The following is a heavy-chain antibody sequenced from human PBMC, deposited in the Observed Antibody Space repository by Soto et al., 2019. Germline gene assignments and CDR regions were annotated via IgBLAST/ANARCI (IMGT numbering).Heavy chain of an antibody. CDR3: ARHVWLES. CDR1: GFNVNSHS. J-gene: IGHJ5*01. Sequence: DVQLVETGGGLIQPGGSLRLSCAASGFNVNSHSMNWVRQAPGKGLEWLSLIHSDSNTKYADSVKGRFTISRDSSENKLYLQMNSLRAEDTAVYYCARHVWLESWGQGTLVTISS. V-gene: IGHV3-53*02. CDR2: IHSDSNT.